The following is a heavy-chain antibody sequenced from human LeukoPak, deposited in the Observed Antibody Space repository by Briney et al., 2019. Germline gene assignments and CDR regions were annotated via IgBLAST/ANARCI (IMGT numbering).Heavy chain of an antibody. Sequence: PRASVKVSCKASGYTFTSYDINWVRQAPGQGLEWMGWMNPNSGNTGYAQKFQGRVTMTRNTSISTAYMELSSLRSEDTAVYYCAIITLYGSGSGYMDVWGKGTTVTISS. V-gene: IGHV1-8*01. CDR1: GYTFTSYD. J-gene: IGHJ6*03. D-gene: IGHD3-10*01. CDR2: MNPNSGNT. CDR3: AIITLYGSGSGYMDV.